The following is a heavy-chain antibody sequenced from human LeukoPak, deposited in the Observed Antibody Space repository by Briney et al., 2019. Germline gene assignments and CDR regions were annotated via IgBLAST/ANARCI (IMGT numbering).Heavy chain of an antibody. CDR3: ARSRELLDFDT. Sequence: AASVKVSCKTSGYTFSDYTIHWARQAPGQGLEWMGWINPSSNAANHAQRFEGRASLTRDTSISTADMVLTSLTSDDTGVYYCARSRELLDFDTWGQGTLVSVSS. D-gene: IGHD3-10*01. V-gene: IGHV1-2*02. CDR2: INPSSNAA. J-gene: IGHJ4*02. CDR1: GYTFSDYT.